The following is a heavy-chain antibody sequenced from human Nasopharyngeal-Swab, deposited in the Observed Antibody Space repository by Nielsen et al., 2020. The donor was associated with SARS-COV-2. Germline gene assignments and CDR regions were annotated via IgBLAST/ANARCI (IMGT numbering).Heavy chain of an antibody. CDR2: MSNDGKNI. Sequence: GGSLRLSCAASGFTFSTYGMHWVRQAPGKGLEWVAVMSNDGKNIYYADSVKGRFTISRDNSKNTLYPQMNSLRADDTAVYYCARDLRKYYYLDVWGKGTTFTVSS. J-gene: IGHJ6*03. CDR3: ARDLRKYYYLDV. CDR1: GFTFSTYG. V-gene: IGHV3-30*03.